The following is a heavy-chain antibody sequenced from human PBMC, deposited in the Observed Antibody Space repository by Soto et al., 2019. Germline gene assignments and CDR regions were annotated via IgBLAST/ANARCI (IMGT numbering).Heavy chain of an antibody. CDR3: ARDPSPGSSAWLYFDY. V-gene: IGHV3-23*01. Sequence: EVQLLESGGGLVQPGGSLRLSCAASGFTFRNHAMSWVRQAPGKGLEWVSGFSGSGGTTYYADSVKGRFTVSRDNSKSTLYLQMDNLRVDDTAVYFCARDPSPGSSAWLYFDYWGQGTLVTVSP. CDR2: FSGSGGTT. J-gene: IGHJ4*02. D-gene: IGHD6-19*01. CDR1: GFTFRNHA.